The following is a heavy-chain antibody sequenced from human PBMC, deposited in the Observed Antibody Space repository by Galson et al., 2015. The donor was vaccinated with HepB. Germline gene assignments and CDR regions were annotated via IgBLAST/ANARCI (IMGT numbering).Heavy chain of an antibody. CDR2: LYSDGSSA. CDR1: GFTFSSYW. D-gene: IGHD2-2*01. J-gene: IGHJ3*02. V-gene: IGHV3-74*01. CDR3: GRALGSSGCYGFVI. Sequence: SLRLSCAASGFTFSSYWMHWVRQVPGKGRVWVSRLYSDGSSANYADSVKGRFTISRDNAKNTLYLQMNSLRAEDTAVYYCGRALGSSGCYGFVIWGQGTMVTVSS.